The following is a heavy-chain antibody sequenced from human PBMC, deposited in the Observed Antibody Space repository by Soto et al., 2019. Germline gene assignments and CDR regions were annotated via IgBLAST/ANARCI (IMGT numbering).Heavy chain of an antibody. D-gene: IGHD3-10*01. CDR3: AREGLWFGEESYYYMDV. CDR2: IYYSGST. J-gene: IGHJ6*03. V-gene: IGHV4-31*03. CDR1: GGSISSGGYY. Sequence: QVQLQESGPGLVKPSQTLSLTCTVSGGSISSGGYYWSWIRQHPGKGLEGIGYIYYSGSTYYNPSLQSRVTLSVDTSKNQFSLKLSSVNAADTAVYYCAREGLWFGEESYYYMDVWGKGTTVTVSS.